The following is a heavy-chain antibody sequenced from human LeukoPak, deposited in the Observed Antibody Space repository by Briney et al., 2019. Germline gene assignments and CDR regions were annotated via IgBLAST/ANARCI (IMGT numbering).Heavy chain of an antibody. CDR3: ARDIFYDSSGNYYYGMDV. CDR2: INHSGST. Sequence: SETLSLTCAVYGGSFSGYYWSWIRQPPGKGLGWIGEINHSGSTNYNPSLKSRVTISVDTSKNQFSLKLSSVTAADTAVYYCARDIFYDSSGNYYYGMDVWGQGTTVTVSS. J-gene: IGHJ6*02. D-gene: IGHD3-22*01. V-gene: IGHV4-34*01. CDR1: GGSFSGYY.